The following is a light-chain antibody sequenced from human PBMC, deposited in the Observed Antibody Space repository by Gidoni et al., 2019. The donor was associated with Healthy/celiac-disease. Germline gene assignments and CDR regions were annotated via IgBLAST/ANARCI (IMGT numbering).Light chain of an antibody. CDR2: GAS. V-gene: IGKV3-20*01. J-gene: IGKJ4*01. Sequence: DTVLTQSPGTLSLSPGARATLACRASHSASSSYLAWYQQKPRQAPRLLIYGASSRATGIPARFSGSGSGTDFTLTISRLEPEDFAVYYCQQYGSSALTFXGXTKVEIK. CDR3: QQYGSSALT. CDR1: HSASSSY.